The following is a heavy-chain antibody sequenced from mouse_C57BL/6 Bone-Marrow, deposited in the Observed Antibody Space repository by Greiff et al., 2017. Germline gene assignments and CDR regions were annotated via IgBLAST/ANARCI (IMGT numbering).Heavy chain of an antibody. CDR3: TTLHLLLLAWFAY. CDR1: GFNIKDYY. CDR2: IDPEDGDT. V-gene: IGHV14-1*01. D-gene: IGHD1-1*01. Sequence: EVKLQESGAELVRPGASVKLSCTASGFNIKDYYMHWVKQRPEQGLEWIGRIDPEDGDTEYAPKFQGKATMTADTSSNTAYLQLSSLTSEDTAVYYCTTLHLLLLAWFAYWGQGTLVTVSA. J-gene: IGHJ3*01.